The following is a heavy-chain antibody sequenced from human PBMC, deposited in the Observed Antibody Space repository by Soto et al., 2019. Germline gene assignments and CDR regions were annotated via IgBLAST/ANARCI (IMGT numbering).Heavy chain of an antibody. CDR2: INHSGST. V-gene: IGHV4-30-2*01. CDR1: GGSISSGGYF. J-gene: IGHJ4*02. D-gene: IGHD2-21*01. CDR3: ARGNVVAIDY. Sequence: SETLSLTCAVSGGSISSGGYFWSWIRQPPGKGLEWIGEINHSGSTYYNPSLKSRVTISVDRSKNQFSLKLSSVTAADTAVYYCARGNVVAIDYWGQGTLVTVSS.